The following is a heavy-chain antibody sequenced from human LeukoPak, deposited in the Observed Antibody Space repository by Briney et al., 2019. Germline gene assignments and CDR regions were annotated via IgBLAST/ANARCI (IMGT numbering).Heavy chain of an antibody. J-gene: IGHJ4*02. V-gene: IGHV4-34*01. D-gene: IGHD4-11*01. Sequence: SETLSLTCAVYGGSFSGYYWSWVRQPPGKGLEWIGEINHSGSNNYNPSLKLPVTISVHTSNHQFSLKLSSVTAADTAVYYCARGLYSNSRPARYWGQGTLVTLSS. CDR1: GGSFSGYY. CDR3: ARGLYSNSRPARY. CDR2: INHSGSN.